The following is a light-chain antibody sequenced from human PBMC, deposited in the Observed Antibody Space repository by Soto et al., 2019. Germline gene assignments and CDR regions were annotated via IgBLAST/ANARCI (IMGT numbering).Light chain of an antibody. Sequence: EIVLTQSPGTLSLSPGERATLSCRASQSVSSSYLAWYQQKPGQAPRLLIYGASSRATGIPDRFSGSGSGTDFTLTISRLEPEDFEVYYCQQYGSSPLTFGAGTKVDIX. CDR2: GAS. CDR3: QQYGSSPLT. V-gene: IGKV3-20*01. CDR1: QSVSSSY. J-gene: IGKJ4*01.